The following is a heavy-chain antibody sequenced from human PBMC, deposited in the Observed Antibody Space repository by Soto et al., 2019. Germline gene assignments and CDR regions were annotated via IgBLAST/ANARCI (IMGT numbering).Heavy chain of an antibody. D-gene: IGHD2-21*02. CDR2: ISSTSTYI. CDR3: ARDFGDSRGSYYYYGMDV. Sequence: GGSLRLSCAASGFTFNTYSMNWVRQAPGKGLEWVSCISSTSTYIYYADSVKGRFTISRDNAKNLLYLQMNSLRAEDTAVYYCARDFGDSRGSYYYYGMDVWGQGTTVTVSS. V-gene: IGHV3-21*01. J-gene: IGHJ6*02. CDR1: GFTFNTYS.